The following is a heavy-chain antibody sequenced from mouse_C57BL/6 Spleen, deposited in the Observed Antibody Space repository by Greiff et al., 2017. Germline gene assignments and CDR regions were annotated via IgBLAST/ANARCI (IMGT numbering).Heavy chain of an antibody. Sequence: DVKLVESGGGLVQPGGSLSLSCAASGFTFTDYYMSWVRQPPGKALEWLGFIRNKANGYTTEYSASVKGRFTISRDNSQSILYLQMNALRAEDSATYYCARYRANWDWYFDVWGTGTTVTVSS. V-gene: IGHV7-3*01. CDR2: IRNKANGYTT. CDR1: GFTFTDYY. J-gene: IGHJ1*03. D-gene: IGHD4-1*01. CDR3: ARYRANWDWYFDV.